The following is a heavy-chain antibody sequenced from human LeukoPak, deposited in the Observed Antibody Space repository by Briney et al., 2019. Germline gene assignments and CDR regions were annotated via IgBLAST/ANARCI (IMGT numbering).Heavy chain of an antibody. Sequence: SSETLSLICTVSGGSISSYYWSWIRQPPGKGLEWIGYIYYSGSTNYNPSLKSRVTISVDTSKNQFSLKLSSVTAADTAVYYCARDRSGPLDYWGQGTLVTVSS. CDR2: IYYSGST. D-gene: IGHD6-19*01. CDR3: ARDRSGPLDY. V-gene: IGHV4-59*01. J-gene: IGHJ4*02. CDR1: GGSISSYY.